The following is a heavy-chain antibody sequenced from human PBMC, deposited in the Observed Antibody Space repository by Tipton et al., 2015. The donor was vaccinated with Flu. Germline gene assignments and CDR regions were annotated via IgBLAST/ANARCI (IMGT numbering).Heavy chain of an antibody. D-gene: IGHD3-22*01. V-gene: IGHV3-7*01. CDR1: GFTLSTFW. CDR3: AREEGRYYDTSGFFDY. Sequence: SLRLSCAASGFTLSTFWMSWVRQAPGKGLEWVANINQDGSEKYYVDSVKGRFTISRDKAKNSLYLQMNSLRAEDTAVYYCAREEGRYYDTSGFFDYWGQGTLVTVSS. J-gene: IGHJ4*02. CDR2: INQDGSEK.